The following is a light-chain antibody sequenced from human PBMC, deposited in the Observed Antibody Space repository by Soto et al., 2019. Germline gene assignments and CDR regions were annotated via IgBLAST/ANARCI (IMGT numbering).Light chain of an antibody. CDR1: SSNIGTNT. CDR3: AAWDDRLRGYV. CDR2: SDN. J-gene: IGLJ1*01. Sequence: QSVLTQPPSASGTPGQRVTISCSGGSSNIGTNTVNWYQQLSGTAPKLLIYSDNQRPFGVPDRFSGSKSGTSASLAISGLQSEDESDYYCAAWDDRLRGYVFGTGTKVTVL. V-gene: IGLV1-44*01.